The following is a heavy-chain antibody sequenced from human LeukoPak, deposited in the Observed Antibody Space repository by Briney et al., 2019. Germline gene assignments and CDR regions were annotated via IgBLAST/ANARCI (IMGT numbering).Heavy chain of an antibody. CDR2: ISAYNGNT. V-gene: IGHV1-18*04. Sequence: ASMKVSCKASGYSFTGYYLHWVRQAPGQGLEWMGWISAYNGNTNYAQKLQGRVTMTTDTSTSTAYMELRSLRSDDTAVYFCARDYYYDSSGYLPVDYWGQGTLVTVSS. CDR1: GYSFTGYY. J-gene: IGHJ4*02. CDR3: ARDYYYDSSGYLPVDY. D-gene: IGHD3-22*01.